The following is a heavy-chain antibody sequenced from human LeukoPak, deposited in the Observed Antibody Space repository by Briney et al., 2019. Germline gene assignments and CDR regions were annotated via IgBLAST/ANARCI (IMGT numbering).Heavy chain of an antibody. V-gene: IGHV5-51*01. J-gene: IGHJ4*02. D-gene: IGHD6-13*01. CDR2: IYPGDSDT. CDR3: ARRSFSSCYNTPFDY. Sequence: GESLKISCKGSGYSFTSYWIGWVRQMPGKGLEWMGIIYPGDSDTRYSPSFQGQVTISADKSIGTAYLQWSSLKASDTAMYYCARRSFSSCYNTPFDYWGQGTLVTVSS. CDR1: GYSFTSYW.